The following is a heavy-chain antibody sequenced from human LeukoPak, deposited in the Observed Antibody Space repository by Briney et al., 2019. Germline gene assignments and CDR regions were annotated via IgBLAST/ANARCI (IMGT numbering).Heavy chain of an antibody. Sequence: ASVKVSCKASGFTFTSSAMQWVRQARGQRLEWIGWIVVGSGNTNYAQKFQERVTITRDMSTSTAYMELSSLRSEDTAVYYCAADTYYDFWSATPPYMDVWGKGTTVTVSS. CDR2: IVVGSGNT. V-gene: IGHV1-58*02. J-gene: IGHJ6*03. D-gene: IGHD3-3*01. CDR1: GFTFTSSA. CDR3: AADTYYDFWSATPPYMDV.